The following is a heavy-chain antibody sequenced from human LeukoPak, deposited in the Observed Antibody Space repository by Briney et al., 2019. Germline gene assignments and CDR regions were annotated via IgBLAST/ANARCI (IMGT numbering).Heavy chain of an antibody. CDR3: AIVFDSSGLDAFDI. CDR2: INWNGGST. Sequence: GGSLRLSCAASGFTFDDYGMSWVRQAPGKGLEWVSGINWNGGSTGYADSVKGRFTISRDNAKNSLYLQMNSLRSDDTAVYYCAIVFDSSGLDAFDIWGQGTMVTVSS. CDR1: GFTFDDYG. V-gene: IGHV3-20*04. J-gene: IGHJ3*02. D-gene: IGHD3-22*01.